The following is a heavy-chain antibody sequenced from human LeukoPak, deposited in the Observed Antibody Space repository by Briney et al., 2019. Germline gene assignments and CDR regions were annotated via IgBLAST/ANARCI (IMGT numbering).Heavy chain of an antibody. CDR2: MNSDTTNI. Sequence: GGSLRLSCAASGSPLTWYWTHWVRQVPGTGLEWVSRMNSDTTNIKYADPVNGRFTISRDNAKSMLYLEMNSLRDEDTAVYYWALGSASGILDFWGQGTLVIVSS. CDR1: GSPLTWYW. CDR3: ALGSASGILDF. J-gene: IGHJ4*02. D-gene: IGHD3-10*01. V-gene: IGHV3-74*01.